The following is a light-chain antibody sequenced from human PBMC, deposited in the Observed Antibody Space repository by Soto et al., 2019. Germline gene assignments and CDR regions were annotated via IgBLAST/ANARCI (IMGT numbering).Light chain of an antibody. CDR3: QQYSSTPKT. CDR1: RSVTNNY. Sequence: EIVLTQSPGTLSLSPGERATLSCGASRSVTNNYLAWYQHKHGQAPRLLIYGASSRATGVTDRFGGSGSGTHFTLSISTLEPEDFAVYYCQQYSSTPKTFGQGTKVEIK. J-gene: IGKJ1*01. CDR2: GAS. V-gene: IGKV3-20*01.